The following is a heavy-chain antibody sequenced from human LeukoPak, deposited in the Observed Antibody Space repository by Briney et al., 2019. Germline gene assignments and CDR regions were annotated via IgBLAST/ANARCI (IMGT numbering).Heavy chain of an antibody. CDR3: AKARGDGYNCFDY. Sequence: GGSLRLSCAASGFTFSSYGMHWVRQAPGKGLEWVAFIRYDGSNKYYADSVKGRFTISRDNSKNTLYLQTNSLRAEDTAVYYCAKARGDGYNCFDYWGQGTLVTVSS. CDR2: IRYDGSNK. J-gene: IGHJ4*02. D-gene: IGHD5-24*01. CDR1: GFTFSSYG. V-gene: IGHV3-30*02.